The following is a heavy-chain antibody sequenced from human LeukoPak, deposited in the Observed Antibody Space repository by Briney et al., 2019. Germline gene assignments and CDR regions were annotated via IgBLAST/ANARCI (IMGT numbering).Heavy chain of an antibody. Sequence: GGSLRLSCSASGFTFSSYAMHWVRQAPGKGLEYVSAISSNGGSTYYADSVKGRFTISRDNSKNTLYLQMNSLRAEDTAVYYCATRGYCSGTSCYAPQPWGQGTLVTVSS. CDR2: ISSNGGST. CDR3: ATRGYCSGTSCYAPQP. D-gene: IGHD2-2*01. CDR1: GFTFSSYA. V-gene: IGHV3-64*04. J-gene: IGHJ5*02.